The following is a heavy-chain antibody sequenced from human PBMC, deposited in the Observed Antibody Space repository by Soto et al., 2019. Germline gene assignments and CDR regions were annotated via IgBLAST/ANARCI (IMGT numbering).Heavy chain of an antibody. CDR3: ARHVTIFGVVIEYYFDY. J-gene: IGHJ4*02. CDR1: GGSISSYY. Sequence: PSETLSLTCTVSGGSISSYYWSWIRQPPGKGLEWIGYIYYSGSTNYNPSLKSRVTISVDTSKNQFSLKLSSVTAADTAVYYCARHVTIFGVVIEYYFDYWGQGTLVTVSS. D-gene: IGHD3-3*01. CDR2: IYYSGST. V-gene: IGHV4-59*08.